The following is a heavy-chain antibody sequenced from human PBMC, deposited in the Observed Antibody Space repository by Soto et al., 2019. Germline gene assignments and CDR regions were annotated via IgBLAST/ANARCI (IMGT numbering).Heavy chain of an antibody. CDR3: ARGNSGRRRYFQHVAVAGIFDY. Sequence: SETLSLTCTVSGGSISSGGYYWSWIRQHPGKGLEWIGYIYYSGSTYYNPSLKSRVTISVDTSKNQFSLKLSSVTAADTAVYYCARGNSGRRRYFQHVAVAGIFDYWGQGTLVTVSS. CDR1: GGSISSGGYY. D-gene: IGHD6-19*01. V-gene: IGHV4-31*03. CDR2: IYYSGST. J-gene: IGHJ4*02.